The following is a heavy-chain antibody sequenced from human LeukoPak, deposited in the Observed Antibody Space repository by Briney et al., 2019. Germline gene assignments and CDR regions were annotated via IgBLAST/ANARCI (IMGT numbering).Heavy chain of an antibody. D-gene: IGHD6-13*01. CDR3: ARNPFGRTAGGTTYWYFDL. Sequence: SETLSLPCAVYGGSFSGYYWSWIRQPPGTGLEWLGEINHSGSTNYNPSLTRRDAITVDTSKIQFSLELISVTAADTAMFYCARNPFGRTAGGTTYWYFDLWGRGTLVTVSS. CDR2: INHSGST. CDR1: GGSFSGYY. J-gene: IGHJ2*01. V-gene: IGHV4-34*01.